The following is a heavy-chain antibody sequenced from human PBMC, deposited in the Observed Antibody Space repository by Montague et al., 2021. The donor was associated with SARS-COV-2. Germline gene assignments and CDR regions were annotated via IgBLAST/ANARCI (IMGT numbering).Heavy chain of an antibody. J-gene: IGHJ4*02. CDR3: ARSHYDILTGYYTGIDY. V-gene: IGHV2-70*01. Sequence: PALVKPTQTLTLTCTFSGFSLSTSGMCVSWIRQPPGKALEWLALIDWDDDKYYSTSLKTRLTISKDTSKNQVVLTMTNMDPVDTATYYCARSHYDILTGYYTGIDYWGQGTLVTVSA. CDR2: IDWDDDK. D-gene: IGHD3-9*01. CDR1: GFSLSTSGMC.